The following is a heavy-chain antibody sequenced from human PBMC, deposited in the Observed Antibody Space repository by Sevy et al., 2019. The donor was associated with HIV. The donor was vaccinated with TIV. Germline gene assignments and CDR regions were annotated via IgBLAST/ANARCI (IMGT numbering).Heavy chain of an antibody. CDR3: AGENAWGRGYS. CDR2: IYYNGHI. CDR1: GGSITSLY. J-gene: IGHJ4*02. D-gene: IGHD1-26*01. V-gene: IGHV4-59*08. Sequence: SETLSLTCNVSGGSITSLYWNWIRQPPGKGLEWIANIYYNGHINYNPSLKTRVTLSLDTSKTQFSRRRSSVTAADTAMYYCAGENAWGRGYSWGQGTLVTVSS.